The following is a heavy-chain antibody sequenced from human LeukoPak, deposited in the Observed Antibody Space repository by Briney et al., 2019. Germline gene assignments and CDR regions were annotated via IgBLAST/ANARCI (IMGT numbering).Heavy chain of an antibody. CDR1: GFTFSSYS. CDR2: ISSSNSYI. J-gene: IGHJ4*02. Sequence: AGGSLRLSRAASGFTFSSYSMNWVRQAPGKGLEWVSSISSSNSYIYYADSVKGRFTISRDNAKNSLYLQMNSLRPEDTAVYYCARDPAGSSWSLDWGQGTLVTVSS. V-gene: IGHV3-21*01. D-gene: IGHD6-13*01. CDR3: ARDPAGSSWSLD.